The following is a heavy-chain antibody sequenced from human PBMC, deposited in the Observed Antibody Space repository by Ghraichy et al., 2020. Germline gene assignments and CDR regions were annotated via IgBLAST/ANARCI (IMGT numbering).Heavy chain of an antibody. CDR1: GGSISTTRNE. CDR2: VYFRGST. CDR3: ARVNTLVRGGRGWFDP. Sequence: LRLSCRVSGGSISTTRNEWAWIRQPPGKGLEWIGNVYFRGSTYYNPSLQSRVTISVDTSKDQFSLRLDSVTAADTALYYCARVNTLVRGGRGWFDPWGQGTLVIVSS. V-gene: IGHV4-39*07. J-gene: IGHJ5*02. D-gene: IGHD3-10*01.